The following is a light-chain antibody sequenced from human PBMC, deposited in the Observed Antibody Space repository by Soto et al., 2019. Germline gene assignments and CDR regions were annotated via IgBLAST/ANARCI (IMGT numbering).Light chain of an antibody. V-gene: IGKV3-15*01. CDR3: HQYKNWPRT. CDR2: DAS. J-gene: IGKJ4*01. CDR1: QSVSSN. Sequence: ETVMTQSPATLSVSPGERATLSCMASQSVSSNLAWYQQKPGHAPRLLIYDASTRATGIPARFSGSGSETEFTLTITSLQYEDFALYYCHQYKNWPRTFGGGTKVDIK.